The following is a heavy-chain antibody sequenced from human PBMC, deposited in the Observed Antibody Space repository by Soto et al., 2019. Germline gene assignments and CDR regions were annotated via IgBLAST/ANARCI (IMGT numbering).Heavy chain of an antibody. V-gene: IGHV4-59*01. CDR3: ARAGYYYDSSGYYD. D-gene: IGHD3-22*01. CDR1: GGSISSYY. CDR2: IYYSGST. J-gene: IGHJ4*02. Sequence: PSETLSLTCTVSGGSISSYYWSWIRQPPGKGLEWIGYIYYSGSTNYNPSLKSRVTISVDTSKNQFSLKLSSVTAADTAVYYCARAGYYYDSSGYYDWGQGTLVTVSS.